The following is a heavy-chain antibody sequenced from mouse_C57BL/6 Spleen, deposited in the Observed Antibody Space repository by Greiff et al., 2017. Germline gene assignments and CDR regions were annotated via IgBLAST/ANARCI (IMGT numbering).Heavy chain of an antibody. CDR2: INPGSGGT. J-gene: IGHJ2*01. CDR3: ALDSSGYLYYFDY. D-gene: IGHD3-2*02. V-gene: IGHV1-54*01. Sequence: QVQLQQSGAELVRPGTSVKVSCKASGYAFTNYLIEWVKQRPGQGLEWIGVINPGSGGTNYNEKFKGKATLTADKSSSTAYMQLSSLTSEDSAVFFCALDSSGYLYYFDYWGQGTTLTVFS. CDR1: GYAFTNYL.